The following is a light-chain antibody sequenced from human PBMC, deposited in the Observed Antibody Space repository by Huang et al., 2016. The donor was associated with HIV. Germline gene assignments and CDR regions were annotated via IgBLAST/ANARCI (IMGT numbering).Light chain of an antibody. Sequence: EIELTQSPATLSLSPGERATLSCMASQSIRSYLAWYQQKPGQAPRLLIYDASTRATRIPARFSGSGSGTDFTLTISSLEPEDFAVYYCQQRSNWPLLTFGGGTKVEIK. V-gene: IGKV3-11*01. CDR2: DAS. CDR3: QQRSNWPLLT. CDR1: QSIRSY. J-gene: IGKJ4*01.